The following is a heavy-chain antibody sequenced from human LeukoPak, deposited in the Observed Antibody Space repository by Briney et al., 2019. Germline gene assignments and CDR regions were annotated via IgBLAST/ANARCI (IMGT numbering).Heavy chain of an antibody. CDR2: IYHSGST. V-gene: IGHV4-61*08. J-gene: IGHJ3*02. D-gene: IGHD6-13*01. CDR3: ASSLGAAAGTDTFDI. Sequence: PSETPSLTCTVSGGSISSGGYYWSWIRQPPGKGLEWIGYIYHSGSTNYNPSLKSRVTISVDTSKNQFSLKLSSVTAADTAVYYCASSLGAAAGTDTFDIWGQGTMVTVSS. CDR1: GGSISSGGYY.